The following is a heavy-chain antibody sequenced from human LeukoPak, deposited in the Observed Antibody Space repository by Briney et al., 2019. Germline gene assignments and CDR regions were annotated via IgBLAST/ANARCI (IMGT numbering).Heavy chain of an antibody. CDR2: INPSGGST. V-gene: IGHV1-46*01. Sequence: ASVKVSCKASGYTFTSYYMHWVRQAPGQGLEWMGIINPSGGSTSYAQKFQGRVTMTRDTSTSTVYMELSSLRSEDTAVCYCARFGGVRAFDIWGQGTMVTVSS. CDR3: ARFGGVRAFDI. D-gene: IGHD3-16*01. CDR1: GYTFTSYY. J-gene: IGHJ3*02.